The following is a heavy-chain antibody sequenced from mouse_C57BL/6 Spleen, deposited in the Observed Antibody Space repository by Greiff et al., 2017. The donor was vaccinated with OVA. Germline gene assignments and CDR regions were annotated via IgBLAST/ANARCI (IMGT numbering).Heavy chain of an antibody. Sequence: QVTLKESGPGILQSSQTLSLTCSFSGFSLSTSGMAVSWIRQPSGKGLEWLAHIYWDDDKRYNPSLKSLLTISKDTSRNQVFLKITSVDTADTATYYCARSPYYYGSSGWFAYWGQGTLVTVSA. V-gene: IGHV8-12*01. CDR1: GFSLSTSGMA. CDR3: ARSPYYYGSSGWFAY. J-gene: IGHJ3*01. D-gene: IGHD1-1*01. CDR2: IYWDDDK.